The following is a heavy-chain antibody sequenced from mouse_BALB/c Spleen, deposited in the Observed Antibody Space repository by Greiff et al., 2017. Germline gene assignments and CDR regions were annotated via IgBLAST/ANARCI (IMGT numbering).Heavy chain of an antibody. V-gene: IGHV14-3*02. J-gene: IGHJ3*01. CDR3: ARQLGLPAWFAY. CDR1: GFNIKDTY. D-gene: IGHD3-1*01. CDR2: IDPANGNT. Sequence: VQLKQSGAELVKPGASVKLSCTASGFNIKDTYMHWVKQRPEQGLEWIGRIDPANGNTKYDPKFQGKATITADTSSNTAYLQLSSLTSEDTAVYYCARQLGLPAWFAYWGQGTLVTVSA.